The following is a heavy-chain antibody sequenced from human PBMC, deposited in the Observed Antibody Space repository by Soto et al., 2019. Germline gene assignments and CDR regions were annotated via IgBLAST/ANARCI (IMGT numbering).Heavy chain of an antibody. D-gene: IGHD3-22*01. CDR1: GFTFSSYW. Sequence: PGGSLRLSCAASGFTFSSYWMSWVRQAPGKGLEWVANIKQDGSEKYYVDSVKGRFTISRDNAKNSLYLQMNSLRAEDTAVYYCARLTHYYDSSAYYYYYGMDVWGQGTTVTVSS. J-gene: IGHJ6*02. V-gene: IGHV3-7*01. CDR2: IKQDGSEK. CDR3: ARLTHYYDSSAYYYYYGMDV.